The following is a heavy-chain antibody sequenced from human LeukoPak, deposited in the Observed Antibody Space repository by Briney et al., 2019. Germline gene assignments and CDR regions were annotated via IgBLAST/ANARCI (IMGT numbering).Heavy chain of an antibody. Sequence: PGGSLRLSCAASGFIFSSYAVSWVRQAPGKGLEWVSAISGDGSSTYCADSVKGRFTISRDNSKNTLYLQMNSLRAEDTAVYYRAREARGYSYGDFDYWGQGTLVTVSS. CDR1: GFIFSSYA. J-gene: IGHJ4*02. CDR3: AREARGYSYGDFDY. CDR2: ISGDGSST. V-gene: IGHV3-23*01. D-gene: IGHD5-18*01.